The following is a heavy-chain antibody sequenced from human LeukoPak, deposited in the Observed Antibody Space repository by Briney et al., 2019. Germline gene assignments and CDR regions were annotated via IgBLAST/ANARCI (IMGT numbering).Heavy chain of an antibody. CDR3: ARGEAAAAGSTFDY. J-gene: IGHJ4*02. Sequence: SVKVSCKASGGTFSSYAISWVRQAPGQGLEWMGGIIPIFGTANYAQKFQGRDTITADKSTSTAYMELSSLRSEDTAVYYCARGEAAAAGSTFDYWGQGTLVTVSS. D-gene: IGHD6-13*01. CDR2: IIPIFGTA. V-gene: IGHV1-69*06. CDR1: GGTFSSYA.